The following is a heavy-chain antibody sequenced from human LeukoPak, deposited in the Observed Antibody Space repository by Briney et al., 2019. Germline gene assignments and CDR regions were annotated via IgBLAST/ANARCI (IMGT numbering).Heavy chain of an antibody. J-gene: IGHJ4*02. D-gene: IGHD6-13*01. Sequence: SETLSLTCTVSGGSISSSSYYWAWIRQPPGKGLEWIGYIYYSGSTNYNPSLKSRVTISVDTSKNQFPLKLSSVTAADTAVYYCASGYSRGYFDYWGQGTLVTVSS. V-gene: IGHV4-61*05. CDR2: IYYSGST. CDR1: GGSISSSSYY. CDR3: ASGYSRGYFDY.